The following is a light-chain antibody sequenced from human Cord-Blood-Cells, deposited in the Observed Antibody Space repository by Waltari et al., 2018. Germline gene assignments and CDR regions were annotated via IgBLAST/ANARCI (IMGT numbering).Light chain of an antibody. Sequence: QSALTQPPSVSGSPGQSVTISCTGTSSDVGSYNRVSWYQQPPGPVPKLMIYEVSNRPSGVPDRFSGSKSGNTASLTISGLQAEDEADYYCSSYTSSSTFVLGGGTKLTVL. CDR3: SSYTSSSTFV. CDR1: SSDVGSYNR. V-gene: IGLV2-18*02. J-gene: IGLJ2*01. CDR2: EVS.